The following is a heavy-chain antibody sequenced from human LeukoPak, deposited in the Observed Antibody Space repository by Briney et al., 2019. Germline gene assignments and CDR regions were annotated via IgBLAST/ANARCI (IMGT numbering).Heavy chain of an antibody. CDR1: GGTFITYG. V-gene: IGHV1-69*05. CDR2: IVPMFGIA. J-gene: IGHJ4*02. D-gene: IGHD5-24*01. CDR3: ATTSVRDGFNYFDY. Sequence: ASVKVSCKASGGTFITYGINWVRQAPGQGLEWMGGIVPMFGIANYAQKFEGRVSITTDESSTTAYMELSSLRSEDTAFYYCATTSVRDGFNYFDYWGQGTLVPVSS.